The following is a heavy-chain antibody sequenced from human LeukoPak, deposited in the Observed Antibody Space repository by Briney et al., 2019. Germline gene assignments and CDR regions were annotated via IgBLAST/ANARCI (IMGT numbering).Heavy chain of an antibody. D-gene: IGHD3-10*01. CDR3: AAGESPFDY. Sequence: PSETLSLTCTVSGGSISSYYWSWIRQPPGKGLEWIGYIYYNGSTNYNPSLKSRVTISVDTSKNQFSLKLSAVTAADTAVYYCAAGESPFDYWGQGTLVTVSS. CDR1: GGSISSYY. V-gene: IGHV4-59*01. CDR2: IYYNGST. J-gene: IGHJ4*02.